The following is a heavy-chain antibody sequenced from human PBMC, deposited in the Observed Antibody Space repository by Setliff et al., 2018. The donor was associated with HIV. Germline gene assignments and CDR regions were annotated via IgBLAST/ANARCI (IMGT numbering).Heavy chain of an antibody. V-gene: IGHV4-34*01. CDR1: GGSSGGYY. CDR2: INEGGNT. Sequence: KTSETLSLTCGVYGGSSGGYYWTWIRQPPGKGLQWIGEINEGGNTNYDPSLKSRVTMSVDTSKNQISLRLISLTAADTAVYYCARRPISPYTLTTGMLDPWGQGTLVTVSS. CDR3: ARRPISPYTLTTGMLDP. D-gene: IGHD3-10*01. J-gene: IGHJ5*02.